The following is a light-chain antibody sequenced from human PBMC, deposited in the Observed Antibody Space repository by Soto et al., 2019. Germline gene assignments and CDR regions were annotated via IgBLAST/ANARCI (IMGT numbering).Light chain of an antibody. V-gene: IGKV3-15*01. J-gene: IGKJ5*01. CDR1: QSVSSN. CDR3: QQYYDWPIT. Sequence: EIVLTQSPGTLSLSPGERATLSCRASQSVSSNFLAWYQEKPGQAPRLLIYAASTRAAGIPARFSGSGSGTDFTLTISSLQSEDFAVYYCQQYYDWPITFGQGTRLEI. CDR2: AAS.